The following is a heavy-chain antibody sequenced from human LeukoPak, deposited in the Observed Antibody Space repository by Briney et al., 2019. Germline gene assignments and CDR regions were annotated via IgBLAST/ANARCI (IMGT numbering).Heavy chain of an antibody. Sequence: GGSLRLSCAASGFTFSSYWMSWVRQAPGKGLEWVANIKQDGSDKYYVDSVKGRFTISRDNAKNSLYLQMNSLRAEDTAVYYCARDPYSGSYGADYYYYMDVWGKGTTVTISS. D-gene: IGHD1-26*01. CDR2: IKQDGSDK. V-gene: IGHV3-7*01. CDR1: GFTFSSYW. CDR3: ARDPYSGSYGADYYYYMDV. J-gene: IGHJ6*03.